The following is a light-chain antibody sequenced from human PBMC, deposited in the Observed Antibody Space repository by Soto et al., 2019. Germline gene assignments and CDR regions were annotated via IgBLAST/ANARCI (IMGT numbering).Light chain of an antibody. CDR3: QQYRMSPNT. Sequence: VWTSYQGTRAVSPGGVAIVTCTTSQSVSSNHLAWYQQKPGQAPRLLIYGASTRATGIPDRFSGSGSGTDFSLTIRGLQPEDFAVYYCQQYRMSPNTVGQGTRVDIK. CDR1: QSVSSNH. CDR2: GAS. J-gene: IGKJ5*01. V-gene: IGKV3-20*01.